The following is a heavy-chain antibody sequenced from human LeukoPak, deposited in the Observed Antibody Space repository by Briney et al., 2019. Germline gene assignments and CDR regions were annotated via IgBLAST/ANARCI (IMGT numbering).Heavy chain of an antibody. CDR1: GGSISSYY. V-gene: IGHV4-59*01. J-gene: IGHJ4*02. CDR2: IYYSGST. Sequence: SETLSLTCTVSGGSISSYYWSWIRQPPGKGPEWIGYIYYSGSTNYNPSLKSRVTISVDTSKNQFSLKLSSVTAADTAVYYCASGVTYYDFWSGQWDYWGQGTLVTVSS. CDR3: ASGVTYYDFWSGQWDY. D-gene: IGHD3-3*01.